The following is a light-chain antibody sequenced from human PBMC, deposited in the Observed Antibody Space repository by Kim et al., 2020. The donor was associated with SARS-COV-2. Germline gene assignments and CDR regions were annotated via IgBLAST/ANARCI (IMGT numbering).Light chain of an antibody. V-gene: IGKV1-39*01. CDR1: QSVLTY. J-gene: IGKJ4*01. Sequence: GDTVSITCRTSQSVLTYLNWYQQLPRKAPKLLIYAASSLQSEVPSRLTGGGSGTYFTLTNASLQSDHFATYYCKQTYSNPPTFGGGTKVDIK. CDR3: KQTYSNPPT. CDR2: AAS.